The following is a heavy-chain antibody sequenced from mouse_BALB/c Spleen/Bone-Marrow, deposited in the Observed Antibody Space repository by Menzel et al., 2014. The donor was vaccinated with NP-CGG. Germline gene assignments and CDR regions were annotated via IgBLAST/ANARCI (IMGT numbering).Heavy chain of an antibody. CDR1: GYTFTSYW. CDR2: INPSTGYT. D-gene: IGHD1-1*01. J-gene: IGHJ1*01. CDR3: AREYYGSSGYFDV. Sequence: QVQLQQSGAELAKPGASVKMSCKASGYTFTSYWMHWVEQRPGQGLEWIGYINPSTGYTEYNQKFKDKATLTADKSSSTAYMQLSSLTSEDSAVYYCAREYYGSSGYFDVWGAGTTVTVSS. V-gene: IGHV1-7*01.